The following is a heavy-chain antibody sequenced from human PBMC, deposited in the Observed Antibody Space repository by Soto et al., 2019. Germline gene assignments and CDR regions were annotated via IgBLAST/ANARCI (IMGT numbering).Heavy chain of an antibody. CDR3: ARLDFGSGYPDY. V-gene: IGHV4-59*01. J-gene: IGHJ4*02. Sequence: PSETLSLTCTVSGGSISSYYWSWIRQPPGKGLEWIGYIYYSGSTNYNPSLKSRVTISVDTSKNQFSLKLSSVTAADTAVYYCARLDFGSGYPDYWGQGTLVTVSS. D-gene: IGHD3-3*01. CDR2: IYYSGST. CDR1: GGSISSYY.